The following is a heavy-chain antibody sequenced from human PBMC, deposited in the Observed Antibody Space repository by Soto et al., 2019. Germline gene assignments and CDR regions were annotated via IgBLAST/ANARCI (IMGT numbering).Heavy chain of an antibody. CDR1: GFSLSTSGVG. CDR2: IYWDDDK. CDR3: APRGIAAAGTFVIIKSAYYFDY. J-gene: IGHJ4*02. Sequence: QITLKESGPTLVKPTQTLTLTCTFSGFSLSTSGVGVGWIRQPPGKALEWLALIYWDDDKRYSPSLKSRLTNTKDPPKHQVVLTTTNLDPVDTATYDYAPRGIAAAGTFVIIKSAYYFDYWGQGTLVTVSS. D-gene: IGHD6-13*01. V-gene: IGHV2-5*02.